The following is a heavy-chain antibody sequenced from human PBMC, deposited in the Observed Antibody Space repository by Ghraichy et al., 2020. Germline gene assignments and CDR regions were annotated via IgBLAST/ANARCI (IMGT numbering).Heavy chain of an antibody. V-gene: IGHV3-23*01. CDR2: ISGPGGNT. J-gene: IGHJ4*02. CDR1: GLTFSAYA. D-gene: IGHD6-19*01. Sequence: GESLNISCAGSGLTFSAYAMNWVRQVPGQGLEWVSGISGPGGNTYYADSVRGRFTISRENSKNTLYLQMNSLRAEDTAVYYCAKSLRRISVTGYYFDNWGQGSLVTVSS. CDR3: AKSLRRISVTGYYFDN.